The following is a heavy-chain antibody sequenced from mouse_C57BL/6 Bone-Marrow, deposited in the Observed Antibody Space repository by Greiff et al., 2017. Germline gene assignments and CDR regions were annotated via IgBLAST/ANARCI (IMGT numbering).Heavy chain of an antibody. CDR3: AGYYSNYVGFAY. J-gene: IGHJ3*01. CDR1: GYTFTSYW. CDR2: IHPNSGST. Sequence: QVQLQQPGAELVKPGASVKLSCKASGYTFTSYWMHWVKQRPGQGLEWIGMIHPNSGSTNYNEKFKSKATLTVDKSSSTAYMQLSSLTSEDSAVYYCAGYYSNYVGFAYWGQGTLVTVSA. V-gene: IGHV1-64*01. D-gene: IGHD2-5*01.